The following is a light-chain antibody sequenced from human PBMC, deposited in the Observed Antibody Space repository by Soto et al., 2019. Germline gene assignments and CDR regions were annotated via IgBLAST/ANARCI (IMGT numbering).Light chain of an antibody. CDR1: QSVSSY. CDR2: DAS. CDR3: QHHSTWPPAT. V-gene: IGKV3-11*01. Sequence: EIVLTQSPATLSLSPGERATLSCRASQSVSSYLAWYQQRPGQAPRLLIYDASNRATGIPARFSGSGSGTDFTLTISSLEPEDFAVYYCQHHSTWPPATFGQGTRLEIK. J-gene: IGKJ5*01.